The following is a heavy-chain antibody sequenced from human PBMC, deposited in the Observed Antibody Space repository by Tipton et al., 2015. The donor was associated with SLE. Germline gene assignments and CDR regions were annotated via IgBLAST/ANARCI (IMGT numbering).Heavy chain of an antibody. CDR1: GGSISSGGYY. J-gene: IGHJ6*02. V-gene: IGHV4-31*03. D-gene: IGHD4-11*01. CDR3: ARDMTTGYYYGMDV. CDR2: IYYSGST. Sequence: TLSLTCTVSGGSISSGGYYWSWIRQHPGKGLEWIGYIYYSGSTYYNPSLKSRVTISVDTSKNQFSLKLSSVTAADTAVYYCARDMTTGYYYGMDVWGQGTTVTVSS.